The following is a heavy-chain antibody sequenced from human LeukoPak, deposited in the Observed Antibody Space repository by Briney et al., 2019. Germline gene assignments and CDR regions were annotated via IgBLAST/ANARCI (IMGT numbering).Heavy chain of an antibody. Sequence: SQTLSLTCTVSGGSISSGDYYWSWIRQPPGKGLEWIGYIYYSGSTYYNPSLKSRVTISVDTSKNQFSLKLSSVTAADTAVYYCARLVPITIFGVVIRRYFDYWGQGTLVTVSS. D-gene: IGHD3-3*01. V-gene: IGHV4-30-4*08. CDR2: IYYSGST. CDR3: ARLVPITIFGVVIRRYFDY. CDR1: GGSISSGDYY. J-gene: IGHJ4*02.